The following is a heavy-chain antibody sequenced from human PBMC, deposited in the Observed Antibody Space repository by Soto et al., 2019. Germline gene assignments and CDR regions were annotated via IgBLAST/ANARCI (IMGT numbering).Heavy chain of an antibody. CDR2: INAGNGNT. CDR1: GYTFTSHA. J-gene: IGHJ4*02. CDR3: ARASTIVVLFDY. V-gene: IGHV1-3*01. Sequence: QVQLVQSGAEVKKPGASVKVSCKASGYTFTSHAMHWVRQAPGQRLEWMGWINAGNGNTKYSQKFQGRVTITRDTSASTAYMELSSLRSEDTAVYYCARASTIVVLFDYWGQGTLVTVSS. D-gene: IGHD3-9*01.